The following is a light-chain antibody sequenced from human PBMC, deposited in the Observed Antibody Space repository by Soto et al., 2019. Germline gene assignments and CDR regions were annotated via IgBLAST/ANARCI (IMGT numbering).Light chain of an antibody. Sequence: DIQMTQSPSTLSASVVNRVIITCRPSQTFRDWVAWYQQKPGEAPRLLISDPSHLERVVPSMGRRSGSWREFTLTISSLTPDDFETYYCQQYTRYSPTFGQGTKVYIK. CDR3: QQYTRYSPT. V-gene: IGKV1-5*01. CDR2: DPS. J-gene: IGKJ1*01. CDR1: QTFRDW.